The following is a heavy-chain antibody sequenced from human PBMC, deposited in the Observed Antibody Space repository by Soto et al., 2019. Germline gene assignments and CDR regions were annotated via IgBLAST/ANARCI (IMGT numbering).Heavy chain of an antibody. V-gene: IGHV1-69*02. D-gene: IGHD5-12*01. Sequence: QVQLVQSGAEVKKPGSSVKVSCKASGGTFSSYTISWVRQAPGQGLEWMGRIIPILGIANYAQKFQGRVTITADKSTRTACRKLRSLSSEDTAVSYCAHGRWEESGDGYWGWFDPSGKGTLVTVSP. J-gene: IGHJ5*02. CDR3: AHGRWEESGDGYWGWFDP. CDR2: IIPILGIA. CDR1: GGTFSSYT.